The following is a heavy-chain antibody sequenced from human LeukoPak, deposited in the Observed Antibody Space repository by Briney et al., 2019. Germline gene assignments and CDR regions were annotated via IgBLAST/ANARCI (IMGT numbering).Heavy chain of an antibody. V-gene: IGHV1-8*03. CDR1: GDTFTSYD. D-gene: IGHD2-2*01. CDR2: MNPNSGNT. Sequence: GASVKVSCKASGDTFTSYDINWVRQATGQGLEWMGWMNPNSGNTGYAQKFQGRVTITRNTSISTAYMELSSLRSEDTAVYYCARVSCSSTSCYADWFDPWGQGTLVTVSS. CDR3: ARVSCSSTSCYADWFDP. J-gene: IGHJ5*02.